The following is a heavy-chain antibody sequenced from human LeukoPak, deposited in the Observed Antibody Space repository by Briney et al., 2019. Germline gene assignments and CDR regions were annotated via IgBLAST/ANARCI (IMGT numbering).Heavy chain of an antibody. CDR1: RDSITSSDYH. V-gene: IGHV4-39*02. Sequence: PSETLSLTCTVSRDSITSSDYHWDWIRQPPGKGLEWIGTIYYSGNTYYNPSLDSRATISVDASKTQSSLKLSSVTAADTAVYYCAREGWYGYHLVIDYWGQGTLVTVSS. CDR3: AREGWYGYHLVIDY. J-gene: IGHJ4*02. D-gene: IGHD6-19*01. CDR2: IYYSGNT.